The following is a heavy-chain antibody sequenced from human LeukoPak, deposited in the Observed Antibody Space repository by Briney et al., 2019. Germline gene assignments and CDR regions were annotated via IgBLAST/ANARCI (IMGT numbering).Heavy chain of an antibody. CDR3: ARGYCSGGSCYQYYFDY. CDR1: GYTFTSYD. CDR2: MNPNSGNT. J-gene: IGHJ4*02. D-gene: IGHD2-15*01. Sequence: SSVKVSCKASGYTFTSYDGNWVRHATGQGLEWMGWMNPNSGNTGYAQKFQGRVTMTRNTSISTAYMELSSLRSEDTAVYYCARGYCSGGSCYQYYFDYWGQGTLVTVSS. V-gene: IGHV1-8*01.